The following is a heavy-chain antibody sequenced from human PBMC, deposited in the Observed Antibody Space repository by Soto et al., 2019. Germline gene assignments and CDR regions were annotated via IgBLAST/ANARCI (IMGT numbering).Heavy chain of an antibody. D-gene: IGHD2-15*01. CDR2: INAGNGNT. Sequence: GASVKVSCKASGYTFTSYAMHWVRQAPGQRLEWMGWINAGNGNTKYSQKFQGRVTITRDTSASTAYMELSSLRSEDAAVYYCARVPVTSRYCGGGSCYSAAFYYMDVWGKGTTVTVSS. J-gene: IGHJ6*03. CDR3: ARVPVTSRYCGGGSCYSAAFYYMDV. CDR1: GYTFTSYA. V-gene: IGHV1-3*01.